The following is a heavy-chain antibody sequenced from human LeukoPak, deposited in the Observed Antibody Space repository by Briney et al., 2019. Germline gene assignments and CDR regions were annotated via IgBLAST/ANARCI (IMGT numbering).Heavy chain of an antibody. Sequence: GRSLRLSCAASGFTFSSYAMHWVRQAPGKGLEWVAVISYDGSNKYYADSVKGRFTISRDNSKNTLNLQMNSLRAEDTAVYYCARDMASGWYDAFDIWGQGTMVTVSS. D-gene: IGHD6-19*01. V-gene: IGHV3-30-3*01. CDR1: GFTFSSYA. J-gene: IGHJ3*02. CDR2: ISYDGSNK. CDR3: ARDMASGWYDAFDI.